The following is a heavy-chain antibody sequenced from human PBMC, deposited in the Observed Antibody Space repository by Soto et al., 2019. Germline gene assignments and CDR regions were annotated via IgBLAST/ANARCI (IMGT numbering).Heavy chain of an antibody. CDR3: ARKSTFGENNHSYMDV. CDR1: AFTFSRHG. V-gene: IGHV3-33*01. J-gene: IGHJ6*03. D-gene: IGHD3-10*01. Sequence: VQLVESGGGVVQPGGSLRLSCAASAFTFSRHGIHWVRQAPGKGLQWVGVIWSDGSNQRYAESVKGRFTISRDNSKNTLYLQMNSLRAEDTAVYYCARKSTFGENNHSYMDVWGTGITVTVSS. CDR2: IWSDGSNQ.